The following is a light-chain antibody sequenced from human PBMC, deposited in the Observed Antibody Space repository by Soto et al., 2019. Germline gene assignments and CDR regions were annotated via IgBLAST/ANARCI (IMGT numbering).Light chain of an antibody. CDR3: QSYDSRLSDYV. V-gene: IGLV1-40*01. CDR2: ANT. CDR1: SSKNGAGYD. J-gene: IGLJ1*01. Sequence: SLLSAPPSVSWGPGQRVTIPCPRGSSKNGAGYDVHWYQQLPGTAPRLLINANTNRPSGVPDRFSGSKSGTSASLAISGLQAEDEGDYFCQSYDSRLSDYVFGTGTKVTVL.